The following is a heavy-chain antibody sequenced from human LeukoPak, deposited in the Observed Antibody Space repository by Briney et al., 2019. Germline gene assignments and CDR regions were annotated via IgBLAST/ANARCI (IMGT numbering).Heavy chain of an antibody. Sequence: SPRPSFATSGFTFSNYWTHCARPAPGNGLVWVSRISIDAPSTSYADSVKARFTISRHNAKNPLYLQMKSLRAQVTTASYCARSAYSDFSLGFWGWGTLVSV. CDR1: GFTFSNYW. CDR2: ISIDAPST. J-gene: IGHJ4*02. V-gene: IGHV3-74*01. D-gene: IGHD5-12*01. CDR3: ARSAYSDFSLGF.